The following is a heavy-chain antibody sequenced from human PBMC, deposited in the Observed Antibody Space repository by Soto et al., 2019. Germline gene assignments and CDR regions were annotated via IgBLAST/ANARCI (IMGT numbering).Heavy chain of an antibody. D-gene: IGHD6-19*01. CDR1: GDSISSSDYY. CDR2: IYYTGTT. CDR3: ARRTVNIRTFYSGLKTNCFDF. V-gene: IGHV4-39*01. J-gene: IGHJ4*02. Sequence: QLQLQESGPGLVKPSETLSLSCTVSGDSISSSDYYWGWIRQPPGKGLEWIGSIYYTGTTYYTPSLQSRVAISVDTSKNQFSLKLNSVTAADMAVYYCARRTVNIRTFYSGLKTNCFDFWGQGTLVTVSS.